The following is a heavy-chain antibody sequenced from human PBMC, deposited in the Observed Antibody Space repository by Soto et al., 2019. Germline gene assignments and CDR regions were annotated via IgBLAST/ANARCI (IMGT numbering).Heavy chain of an antibody. V-gene: IGHV5-51*01. J-gene: IGHJ5*02. Sequence: YSFTSYWIGWVRQMPGKGLEWMGIIYPGDSDTRYSPSFQGQVTISADKSISAAYLQWSSLKASDTAMYYCARHIPYCGGDCYHRWGQGTLVTVSS. CDR2: IYPGDSDT. CDR1: YSFTSYW. CDR3: ARHIPYCGGDCYHR. D-gene: IGHD2-21*02.